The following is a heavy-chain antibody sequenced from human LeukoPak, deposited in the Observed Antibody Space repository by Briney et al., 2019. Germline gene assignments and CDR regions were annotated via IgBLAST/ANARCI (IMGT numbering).Heavy chain of an antibody. CDR2: ISWNSGSI. Sequence: GGSLTLSCAASGFTFDDYAMHWVRQAQGKGMEWVAGISWNSGSIGYADSVKRRFTISRDNAKNCLYLQMNSLRAEDTALYYCAKVDYGDYGAFDIWGQGTMVTVSS. D-gene: IGHD4-17*01. V-gene: IGHV3-9*01. CDR1: GFTFDDYA. CDR3: AKVDYGDYGAFDI. J-gene: IGHJ3*02.